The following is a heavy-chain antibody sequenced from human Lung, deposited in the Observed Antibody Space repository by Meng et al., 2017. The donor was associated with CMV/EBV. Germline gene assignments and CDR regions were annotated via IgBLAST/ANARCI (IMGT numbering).Heavy chain of an antibody. J-gene: IGHJ4*02. CDR2: INPSSGVT. CDR1: GYTFSAYQ. Sequence: ASVXVSXKASGYTFSAYQMHWIRQAPGHGLEWMGWINPSSGVTRSAPKYQGRVTMTSDRYSTAYLELTSLTSDDTAFYYCARFGGAPVGSTPPDYWGQGPLVTVSS. V-gene: IGHV1-2*02. CDR3: ARFGGAPVGSTPPDY. D-gene: IGHD1-26*01.